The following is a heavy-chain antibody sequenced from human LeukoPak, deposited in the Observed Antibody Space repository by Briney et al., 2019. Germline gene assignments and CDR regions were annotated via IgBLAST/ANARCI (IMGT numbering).Heavy chain of an antibody. CDR2: IRSKAYGGTT. Sequence: GGSLRLSCTASGFTFGDYAMSWFRQAPGKGLEWVGFIRSKAYGGTTEYAASVKGRFTISRDDSKSIAYLQMNSLKTEDTAVYYCTKDSSRDYYYYYMDVWGKGTTVTVSS. J-gene: IGHJ6*03. CDR3: TKDSSRDYYYYYMDV. V-gene: IGHV3-49*03. CDR1: GFTFGDYA. D-gene: IGHD6-13*01.